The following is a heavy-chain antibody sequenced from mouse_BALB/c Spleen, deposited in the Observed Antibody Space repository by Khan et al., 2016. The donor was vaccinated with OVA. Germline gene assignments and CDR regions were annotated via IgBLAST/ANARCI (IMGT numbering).Heavy chain of an antibody. CDR1: GYSFTGYY. J-gene: IGHJ3*01. CDR2: ISCYNGST. Sequence: LVKTGASVKISCKASGYSFTGYYMHWVKQSHGKSLEWIGYISCYNGSTTYNQKFKGKATFTVDTSSSTVYMQFNSLTSEDSAVYDCGRGDDYGRRSFAEWGQGTLVTVSA. D-gene: IGHD1-1*01. V-gene: IGHV1S34*01. CDR3: GRGDDYGRRSFAE.